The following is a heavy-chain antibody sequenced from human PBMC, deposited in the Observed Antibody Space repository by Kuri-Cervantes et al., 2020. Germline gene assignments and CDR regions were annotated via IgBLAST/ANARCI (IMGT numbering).Heavy chain of an antibody. D-gene: IGHD6-13*01. Sequence: GESLKISCKAFGYTFTSYDINWVRQATGQGREWMGWISAYSGSTNYAQKFQGRVTMTRDTSISTAYMELSRLRSDDTAVYYCAREGDLFIASSEGSVDYWGQGTLVTVSS. J-gene: IGHJ4*02. CDR1: GYTFTSYD. CDR3: AREGDLFIASSEGSVDY. CDR2: ISAYSGST. V-gene: IGHV1-2*02.